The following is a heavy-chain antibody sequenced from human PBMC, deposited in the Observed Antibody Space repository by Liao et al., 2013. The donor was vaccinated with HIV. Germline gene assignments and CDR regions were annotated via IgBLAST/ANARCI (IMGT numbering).Heavy chain of an antibody. CDR3: ASQIGAYCGGDCYPGAFDI. Sequence: QLQLQESGSGPVKPSQTLSLTCAVSGGSISSGGYSWSWIRQPPGKGLEWIGYLYHSESTYYNPSLKSRVTISVDRSKNQFSLNLSSVTAADTAVYYCASQIGAYCGGDCYPGAFDIWGQGTMVTVSS. D-gene: IGHD2-21*01. J-gene: IGHJ3*02. CDR2: LYHSEST. V-gene: IGHV4-30-2*01. CDR1: GGSISSGGYS.